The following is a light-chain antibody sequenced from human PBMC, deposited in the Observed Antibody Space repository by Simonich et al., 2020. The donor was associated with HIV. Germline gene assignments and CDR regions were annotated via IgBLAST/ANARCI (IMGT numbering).Light chain of an antibody. Sequence: DIVMTQSPDSLAVSLGERATINCKSRQSVLYSSNNKNYLSWYQQQPGQPPKLLIYWTSTRESGVPDRFSGSGSGTDFTLTISSLQAEDVAVYYCQQYSITPPGYTFGQGTKLEIK. CDR3: QQYSITPPGYT. CDR2: WTS. V-gene: IGKV4-1*01. J-gene: IGKJ2*01. CDR1: QSVLYSSNNKNY.